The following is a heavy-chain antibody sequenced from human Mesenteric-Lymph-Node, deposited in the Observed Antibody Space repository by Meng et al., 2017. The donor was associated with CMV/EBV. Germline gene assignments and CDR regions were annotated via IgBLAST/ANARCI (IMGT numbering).Heavy chain of an antibody. CDR2: ISRDSSSK. CDR1: GFTFNSYS. Sequence: GESLKISCAASGFTFNSYSINWVRQAPGKGLEWVSYISRDSSSKLYADSVKGRFTISRDNAENSLYLQMNSLRAEDTAVYYCGLPGWGQGTLVTVSS. V-gene: IGHV3-48*04. J-gene: IGHJ4*02. CDR3: GLPG.